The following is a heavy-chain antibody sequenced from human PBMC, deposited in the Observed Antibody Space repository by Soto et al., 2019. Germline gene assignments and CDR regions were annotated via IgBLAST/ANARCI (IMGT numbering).Heavy chain of an antibody. CDR1: GFTFSSYW. J-gene: IGHJ6*02. CDR3: ARGYCSGGSCWGYYGMDV. D-gene: IGHD2-15*01. Sequence: GSLRLSCAASGFTFSSYWMSWVRQAPGKGLEWVANIKQDGSEKYYVDSVKGRFTISRDNAKNSLYLQMNSLRAEDTAVYYRARGYCSGGSCWGYYGMDVWGQGTTVTVSS. V-gene: IGHV3-7*01. CDR2: IKQDGSEK.